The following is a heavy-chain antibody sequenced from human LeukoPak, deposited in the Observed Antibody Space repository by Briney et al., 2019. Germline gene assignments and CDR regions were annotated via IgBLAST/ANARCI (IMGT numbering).Heavy chain of an antibody. Sequence: SETLSLTRTVSGDSISSITYYWAWIRQPPGKGLEWIGSICDGRTTYYNPSLKGRVTMSIDTSKNQFSLELTSVTAADTAVYYCARHFSEDGYNAAPFQHWGQGTLVTVSS. D-gene: IGHD5-24*01. J-gene: IGHJ1*01. CDR1: GDSISSITYY. CDR2: ICDGRTT. CDR3: ARHFSEDGYNAAPFQH. V-gene: IGHV4-39*01.